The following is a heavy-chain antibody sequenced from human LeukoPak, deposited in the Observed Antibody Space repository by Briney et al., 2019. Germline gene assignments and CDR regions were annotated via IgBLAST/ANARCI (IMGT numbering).Heavy chain of an antibody. J-gene: IGHJ3*02. CDR1: GFTFSSYE. V-gene: IGHV3-66*01. CDR3: ASCSPYYYDSSGYCDAFDI. CDR2: IYSGGST. D-gene: IGHD3-22*01. Sequence: GGSLRLSCAASGFTFSSYEMNWVRQAPGKGLEWVSVIYSGGSTYYADSVKGRFTISRDNSKNTLYLQMNSLRAEDTAVYYCASCSPYYYDSSGYCDAFDIWGQGTMVTVSS.